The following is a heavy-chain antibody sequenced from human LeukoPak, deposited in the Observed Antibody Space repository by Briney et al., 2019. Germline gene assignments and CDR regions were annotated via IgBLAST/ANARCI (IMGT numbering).Heavy chain of an antibody. CDR1: GFTFSDYI. D-gene: IGHD5-24*01. CDR3: AGDYKYAFDN. Sequence: PGGSLRLSCAASGFTFSDYIMNWVRQAPGKGLEWISYIGIDSGNTNYADSVKGRFTISGDKAKNSLYLQMNSLRVEDTAVYYCAGDYKYAFDNWGQGTLVTVSS. V-gene: IGHV3-48*01. CDR2: IGIDSGNT. J-gene: IGHJ4*02.